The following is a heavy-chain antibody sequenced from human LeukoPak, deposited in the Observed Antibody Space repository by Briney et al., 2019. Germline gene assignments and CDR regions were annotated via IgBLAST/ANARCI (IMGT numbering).Heavy chain of an antibody. CDR3: AREAPALYYFDY. D-gene: IGHD2/OR15-2a*01. Sequence: GGSLRLSCAASGFTFSSYWMSWVRQAPGKGLEWVANIKQDGSEKCYLDSVKGRFTISRDNAKNSLYLQMNSLRAEDTAVYYCAREAPALYYFDYWGQGTLVTVSS. CDR2: IKQDGSEK. CDR1: GFTFSSYW. V-gene: IGHV3-7*01. J-gene: IGHJ4*02.